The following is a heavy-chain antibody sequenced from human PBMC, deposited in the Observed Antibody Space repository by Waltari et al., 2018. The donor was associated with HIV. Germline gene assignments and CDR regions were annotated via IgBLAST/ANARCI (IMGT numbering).Heavy chain of an antibody. Sequence: QVQLVESGGGLVPPGGSLRLSCAASGFIFRAFAIHWVRQAPGKGLEWVAVISRDGSSKYYADSVQGRFTISRDNSKNSLHLHMNSLRPKDTAVYYCAREGIVAAPFDFWGLGTLVTVSS. CDR3: AREGIVAAPFDF. CDR2: ISRDGSSK. V-gene: IGHV3-30*01. J-gene: IGHJ4*02. D-gene: IGHD2-15*01. CDR1: GFIFRAFA.